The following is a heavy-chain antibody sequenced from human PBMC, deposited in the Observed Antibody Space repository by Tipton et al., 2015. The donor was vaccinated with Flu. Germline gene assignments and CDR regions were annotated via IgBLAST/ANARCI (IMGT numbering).Heavy chain of an antibody. V-gene: IGHV3-7*01. CDR1: GFTFSSYW. Sequence: SLRLSCAASGFTFSSYWMSWVRQAPGKGLEWVANIKQDGSEKYYVDSVKGRFTISRDNAKNSLYLQMNSLRAEDTAVYYCARQIAARQYYYYGMDVWGQGATVTVSS. CDR3: ARQIAARQYYYYGMDV. D-gene: IGHD6-6*01. CDR2: IKQDGSEK. J-gene: IGHJ6*02.